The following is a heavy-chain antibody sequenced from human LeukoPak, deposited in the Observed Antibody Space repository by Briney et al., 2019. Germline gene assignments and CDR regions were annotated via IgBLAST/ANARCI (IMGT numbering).Heavy chain of an antibody. V-gene: IGHV3-30*03. CDR1: GFTFSNYG. J-gene: IGHJ4*02. CDR2: ISYDGSLK. CDR3: ARVSLERQLWLPFDY. D-gene: IGHD5-18*01. Sequence: GRSLRLSCVGSGFTFSNYGIHWVRQAPGKGLEWVTAISYDGSLKYYADSVRGRFTIFRDNSKNTLYLQMNSLRTDDTAVYYCARVSLERQLWLPFDYWGQGTLVTVSS.